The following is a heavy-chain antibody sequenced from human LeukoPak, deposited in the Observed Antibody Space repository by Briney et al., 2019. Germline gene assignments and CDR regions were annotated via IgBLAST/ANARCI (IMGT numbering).Heavy chain of an antibody. V-gene: IGHV3-30*02. CDR1: GFTFSTFG. J-gene: IGHJ4*02. CDR2: IQYDGSNK. CDR3: AGSVYSQPDQ. Sequence: GGSLRLSCAASGFTFSTFGMHWVRQAPGKGLEWVAFIQYDGSNKYYLDSVKGRFTISRDNTKNTLYLQMNSLRFEDTALYFCAGSVYSQPDQWGQGTQVAVSS. D-gene: IGHD4-11*01.